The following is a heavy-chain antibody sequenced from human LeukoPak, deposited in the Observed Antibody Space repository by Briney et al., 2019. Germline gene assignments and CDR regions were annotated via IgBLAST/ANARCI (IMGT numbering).Heavy chain of an antibody. V-gene: IGHV4-59*01. CDR3: ARDYFSTYAHPIWFDP. D-gene: IGHD2-21*01. J-gene: IGHJ5*02. CDR1: GGSISSYY. Sequence: PSETLSLTCTDSGGSISSYYWSWIRQPPGKGLGWIGYIEYNESTNYTPSRQIRVTISIDTSKNQFSLKLSSVTAAATAVYYCARDYFSTYAHPIWFDPWGQGTLVTVSS. CDR2: IEYNEST.